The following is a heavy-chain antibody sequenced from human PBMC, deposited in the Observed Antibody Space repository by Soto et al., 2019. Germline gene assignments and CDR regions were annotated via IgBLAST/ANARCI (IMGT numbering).Heavy chain of an antibody. CDR1: GYTFTSYY. D-gene: IGHD3-10*01. CDR3: ARDSSPIWYYYGSEGSNWFDP. CDR2: INPSGGST. J-gene: IGHJ5*02. V-gene: IGHV1-46*01. Sequence: ASVKVSCKASGYTFTSYYTHWVRQAPGQGLEWMGIINPSGGSTSYAQKFQGRVTMTRDTSTSTVYMELSSLRSEDTAVYYCARDSSPIWYYYGSEGSNWFDPWGQGTLVTVSS.